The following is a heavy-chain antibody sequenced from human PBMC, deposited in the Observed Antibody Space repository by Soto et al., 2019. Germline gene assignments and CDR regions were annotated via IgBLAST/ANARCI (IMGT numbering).Heavy chain of an antibody. CDR3: AKAAKLLSGITIFGVVIKGSWFDP. V-gene: IGHV3-23*01. CDR1: GFTFSSYA. Sequence: AGGSLRLSCAASGFTFSSYAMSWVRQAPGKGLEWVSAISGSGGSTYYADSVKGRFTISRDNSKNTLYLQMNSLRAEDTAVYYCAKAAKLLSGITIFGVVIKGSWFDPWGQGTLVTVSS. D-gene: IGHD3-3*01. J-gene: IGHJ5*02. CDR2: ISGSGGST.